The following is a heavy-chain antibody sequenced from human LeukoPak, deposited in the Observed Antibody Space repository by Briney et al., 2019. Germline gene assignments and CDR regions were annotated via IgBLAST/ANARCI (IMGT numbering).Heavy chain of an antibody. CDR3: ARRGVAGTNYFDY. CDR2: IWYDGSNK. D-gene: IGHD6-19*01. J-gene: IGHJ4*02. V-gene: IGHV3-33*01. CDR1: GFTFRSYG. Sequence: GGSLRLSCAASGFTFRSYGTHWVRQAPGKGLEWVAIIWYDGSNKYYADSVKGRFTISRDNSKNTLYLQMNSLRDEDTAVYYCARRGVAGTNYFDYWGQGTLVTVSS.